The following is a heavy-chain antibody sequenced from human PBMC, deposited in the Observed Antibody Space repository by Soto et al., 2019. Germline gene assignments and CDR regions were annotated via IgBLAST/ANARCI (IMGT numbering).Heavy chain of an antibody. CDR3: AKQRADYGSGADTFYFDS. Sequence: GGSLRLSCTVSGVTFSNYAMNWVRQAPGKGLEWVSSLSGSGGTTYYADSVKGRFIISRDNSKNTLYLLMNSLRAEDTTLYYCAKQRADYGSGADTFYFDSWGQGALVTVSS. D-gene: IGHD3-10*01. J-gene: IGHJ4*02. CDR1: GVTFSNYA. CDR2: LSGSGGTT. V-gene: IGHV3-23*01.